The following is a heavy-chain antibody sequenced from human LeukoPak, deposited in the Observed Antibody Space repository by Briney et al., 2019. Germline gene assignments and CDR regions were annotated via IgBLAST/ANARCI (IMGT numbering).Heavy chain of an antibody. CDR1: GFTFSSSW. J-gene: IGHJ4*02. CDR2: IKTDGSEK. V-gene: IGHV3-7*05. Sequence: GGSLRLSCAASGFTFSSSWMSCVRQAPGKGLEWLANIKTDGSEKFYVDSVRGRFTISRDNAKNSLYLQLNSLRAEDTALYYCATASRGGDSIYWGQGTLVTVSS. D-gene: IGHD2-21*02. CDR3: ATASRGGDSIY.